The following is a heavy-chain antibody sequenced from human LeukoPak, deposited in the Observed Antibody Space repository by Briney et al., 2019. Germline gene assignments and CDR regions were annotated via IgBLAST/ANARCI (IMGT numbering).Heavy chain of an antibody. CDR2: IYTSGST. CDR3: ARKNPMAGTGDNWFDP. D-gene: IGHD6-19*01. V-gene: IGHV4-4*09. CDR1: GGSISSYY. J-gene: IGHJ5*02. Sequence: SETLSLTCTVSGGSISSYYWSWIRQPPGKGLEWIGYIYTSGSTNYNPSLKSRVTISVDTSKNQFSLKLSSVTAADTAVYYCARKNPMAGTGDNWFDPWGQGTLVTVSS.